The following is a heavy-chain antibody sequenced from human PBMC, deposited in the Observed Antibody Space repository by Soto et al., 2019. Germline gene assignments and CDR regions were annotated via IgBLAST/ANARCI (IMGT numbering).Heavy chain of an antibody. V-gene: IGHV3-21*01. J-gene: IGHJ4*02. CDR2: ISSSSSYI. Sequence: EVQLVESGGGLVKRGGSLRLSCAASGFTFSSYSMNWVRQAPGKGLAWVSSISSSSSYIYYADSVKGRFTISRDNAKNSLYLQMNSLRAEDTAVYYCSREGYNWNYKGDYWGQGTLVTVSS. CDR1: GFTFSSYS. D-gene: IGHD1-7*01. CDR3: SREGYNWNYKGDY.